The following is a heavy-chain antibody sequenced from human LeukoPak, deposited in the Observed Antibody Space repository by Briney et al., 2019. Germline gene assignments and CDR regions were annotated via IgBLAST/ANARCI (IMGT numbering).Heavy chain of an antibody. V-gene: IGHV3-9*01. CDR1: GFTFDDYA. Sequence: PGGSLRPSCAASGFTFDDYAMHWVRQAPGKGLEGVSGISWNSGSIGYADSVKGRFTISRDSAKNSLYLQINSLRAEDTALYYCAKGGSTSSSWYVGYWGQGTLVTVSS. J-gene: IGHJ4*02. D-gene: IGHD6-13*01. CDR2: ISWNSGSI. CDR3: AKGGSTSSSWYVGY.